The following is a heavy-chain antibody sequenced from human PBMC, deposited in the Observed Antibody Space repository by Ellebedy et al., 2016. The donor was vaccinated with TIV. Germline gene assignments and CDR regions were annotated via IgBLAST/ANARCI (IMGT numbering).Heavy chain of an antibody. Sequence: GGSLRLXCAASGFSFSRSPMSWVRQAPGKGLEWVSEISGSGRSTYYARSVRGRFTISRDNSNYNLYLEMNSLRAEDTAVYYCAKGGAGDDSAWRFDYWGQGALVTVSS. CDR2: ISGSGRST. CDR1: GFSFSRSP. CDR3: AKGGAGDDSAWRFDY. J-gene: IGHJ4*02. D-gene: IGHD6-19*01. V-gene: IGHV3-23*01.